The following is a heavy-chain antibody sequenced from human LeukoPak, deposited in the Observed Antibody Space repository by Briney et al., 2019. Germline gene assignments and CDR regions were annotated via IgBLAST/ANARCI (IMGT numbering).Heavy chain of an antibody. CDR2: FDPEDGET. CDR1: GYTLTELS. V-gene: IGHV1-24*01. Sequence: ASVKVSCKVSGYTLTELSMHWVRQAPGKGLEWMGGFDPEDGETIYAQKFQGRVTMTEDTSTDTAYMELSSLRSEDTAVYYCALQKDSGSYYGGYFDYWGQGTLVTVSS. D-gene: IGHD1-26*01. CDR3: ALQKDSGSYYGGYFDY. J-gene: IGHJ4*02.